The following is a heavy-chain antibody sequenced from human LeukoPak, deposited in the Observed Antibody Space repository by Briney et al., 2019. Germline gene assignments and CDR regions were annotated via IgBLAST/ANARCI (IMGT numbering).Heavy chain of an antibody. CDR3: ARVGSGSYFLDGFDI. CDR2: IWYDGSIE. CDR1: GFTFSSYG. Sequence: GGSLRLSCAASGFTFSSYGMHWVRQAPGKGLEWVAVIWYDGSIEYYADSVKGRFTISRDNPKNTLYLQMNSLRAEDTAVYYCARVGSGSYFLDGFDIWGQGTMVTVSS. J-gene: IGHJ3*02. D-gene: IGHD1-26*01. V-gene: IGHV3-33*01.